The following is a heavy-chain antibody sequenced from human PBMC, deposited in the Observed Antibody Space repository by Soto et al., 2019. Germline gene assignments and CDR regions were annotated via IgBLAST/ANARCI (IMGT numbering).Heavy chain of an antibody. CDR1: GFTFSSYS. Sequence: GSLRLSCAASGFTFSSYSMNWVRQAPGKGLEWVSSISSSSSYIYYADSVKGRFTISRDNAKNSLYLQMNSLRAEDTAVYYCARDMGRVRSLDYWGQGTLVTVSS. V-gene: IGHV3-21*01. CDR3: ARDMGRVRSLDY. J-gene: IGHJ4*02. CDR2: ISSSSSYI. D-gene: IGHD3-10*01.